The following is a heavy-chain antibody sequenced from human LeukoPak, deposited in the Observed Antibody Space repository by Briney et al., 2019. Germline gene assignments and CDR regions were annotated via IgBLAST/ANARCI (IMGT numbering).Heavy chain of an antibody. V-gene: IGHV1-18*01. CDR1: VYRFTSYG. Sequence: ASVKVSCKASVYRFTSYGISWVRQAPGHGLESRGWISAYNGNTNYAQKLQRRVTMTTATSTSTAYMELRSLRSDDTAVYYCARGGDGDILTGLVFDYWGQGTLVTVSS. J-gene: IGHJ4*02. CDR3: ARGGDGDILTGLVFDY. D-gene: IGHD3-9*01. CDR2: ISAYNGNT.